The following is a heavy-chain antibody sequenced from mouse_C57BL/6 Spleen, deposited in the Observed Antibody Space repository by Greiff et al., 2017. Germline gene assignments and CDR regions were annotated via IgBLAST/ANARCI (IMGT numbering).Heavy chain of an antibody. CDR1: GYSITSGYY. CDR3: AGYYYGIDY. CDR2: ISYDGSN. J-gene: IGHJ2*01. V-gene: IGHV3-6*01. D-gene: IGHD1-1*01. Sequence: VQLKESGPGLVKPSQSLSLTCSVTGYSITSGYYWNWIRQFPGNKLEWMGYISYDGSNNYNPSLKNRISITRDTSKNQFFLKLNSVTTEDTATYYCAGYYYGIDYWGQGTTLTVSS.